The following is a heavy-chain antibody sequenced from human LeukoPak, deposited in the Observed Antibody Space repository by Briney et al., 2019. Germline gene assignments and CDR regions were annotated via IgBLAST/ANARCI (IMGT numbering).Heavy chain of an antibody. V-gene: IGHV4-61*08. Sequence: SETLSLTCTVSGGSISSGDYYWNWIRQPPGKGLEWIGYIYHSGSTNYNPSLQSRVTISVDTSKNQFSLKLSSVTAADTAVYYCARGSRNYGDYYFDYWGQGTLVTVSS. CDR3: ARGSRNYGDYYFDY. D-gene: IGHD4-17*01. CDR1: GGSISSGDYY. CDR2: IYHSGST. J-gene: IGHJ4*02.